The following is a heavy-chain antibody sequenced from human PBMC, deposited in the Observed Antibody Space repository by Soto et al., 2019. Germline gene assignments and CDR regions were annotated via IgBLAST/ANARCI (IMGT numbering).Heavy chain of an antibody. CDR3: ARAKRVVLIRFDYSYGMDV. J-gene: IGHJ6*02. CDR1: GGSFSGYY. CDR2: INHSGST. Sequence: QVQLQQWGAGLLKPSETLSLTCAVYGGSFSGYYWSWIRQPPGKGLEWIGEINHSGSTNYNPSLKSRVTISVDTSKNQFSLNLSSGTATVPAVYYCARAKRVVLIRFDYSYGMDVWGQGTTVTVSS. V-gene: IGHV4-34*01. D-gene: IGHD3-3*01.